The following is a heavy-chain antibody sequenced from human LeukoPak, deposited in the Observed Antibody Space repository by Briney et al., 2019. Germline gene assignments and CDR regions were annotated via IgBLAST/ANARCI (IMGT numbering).Heavy chain of an antibody. Sequence: SETLSLTCTVSRFSLSSGYYWAWIRQSPGKGLEWIGSMYYSGTTYYNPSLKSRVTISVDMSKNQFSLKLSSVTAADTAVYYCARAYYYGSGSYGLDYWGQGTLVTVSS. D-gene: IGHD3-10*01. CDR2: MYYSGTT. V-gene: IGHV4-38-2*02. CDR3: ARAYYYGSGSYGLDY. J-gene: IGHJ4*02. CDR1: RFSLSSGYY.